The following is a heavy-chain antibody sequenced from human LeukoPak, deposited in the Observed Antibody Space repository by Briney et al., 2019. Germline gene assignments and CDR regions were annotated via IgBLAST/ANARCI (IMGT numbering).Heavy chain of an antibody. CDR3: TNDYGDYVRGY. CDR2: IRSKANSYAT. CDR1: GFTFSGSA. Sequence: GGSLRLSCAASGFTFSGSAMHWVRQASGKGLEWVGRIRSKANSYATAYAASVKGRFTISRDDSKNTAYLQMNSLKTEDTAVYYCTNDYGDYVRGYWGPGTLVTVSS. J-gene: IGHJ4*02. V-gene: IGHV3-73*01. D-gene: IGHD4-17*01.